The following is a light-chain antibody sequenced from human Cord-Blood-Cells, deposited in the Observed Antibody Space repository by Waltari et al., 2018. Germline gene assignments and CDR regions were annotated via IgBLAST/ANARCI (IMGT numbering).Light chain of an antibody. V-gene: IGKV3-15*01. CDR2: GAS. CDR3: QQYNNWPWT. J-gene: IGKJ1*01. CDR1: QSVSSN. Sequence: EIVMTQSPATLSVSPVESATLSCRASQSVSSNLAWYQQKHGQAPRLLIYGASTRATGIPARFSGSGSGTEFTLTISSLQSEDFAVYYCQQYNNWPWTFGQGTKVEIK.